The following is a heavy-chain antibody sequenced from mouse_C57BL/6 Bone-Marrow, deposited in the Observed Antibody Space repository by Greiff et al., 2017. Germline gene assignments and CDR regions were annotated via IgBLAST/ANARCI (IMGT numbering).Heavy chain of an antibody. CDR2: INPSTGGT. CDR1: GYSFTGYY. Sequence: VQLKQSGPELVKPGASVKISCKASGYSFTGYYMNWVKQSPEKSLEWIGEINPSTGGTTYNQKFKAKATLTVDKSSSTAYMQLKSLTSEDSAVYYCAPGDTTPYYFDYWGQGTTLTVSS. J-gene: IGHJ2*01. V-gene: IGHV1-42*01. CDR3: APGDTTPYYFDY. D-gene: IGHD2-12*01.